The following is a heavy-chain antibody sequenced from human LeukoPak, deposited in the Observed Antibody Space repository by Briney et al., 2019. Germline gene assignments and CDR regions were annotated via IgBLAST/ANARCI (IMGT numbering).Heavy chain of an antibody. CDR3: ANPSIAAADY. CDR2: INEGSNYI. Sequence: ETLSLTCAVSGDSVSSINWWSWVRQAPGKGLEWVSSINEGSNYIRYADSVKGRFTISRDNAKNSLYLQMNSLRAEDTAVYYCANPSIAAADYWGQGTLVTVSS. CDR1: GDSVSSIN. J-gene: IGHJ4*02. V-gene: IGHV3-21*01. D-gene: IGHD6-13*01.